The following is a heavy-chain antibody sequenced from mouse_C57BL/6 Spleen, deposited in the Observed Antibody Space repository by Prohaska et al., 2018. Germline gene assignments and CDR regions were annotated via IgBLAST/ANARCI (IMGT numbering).Heavy chain of an antibody. CDR1: GYTFTSYW. D-gene: IGHD3-3*01. Sequence: PGSSVKLSCKASGYTFTSYWMHWVKQRPIQGLEWIGNIDASDSETHYNQKFKDKATWTVDKSSSTADMQLSSLTSEDSEVYYCILGDAMDYWGQGTSVTVAS. J-gene: IGHJ4*01. CDR2: IDASDSET. CDR3: ILGDAMDY. V-gene: IGHV1-52*01.